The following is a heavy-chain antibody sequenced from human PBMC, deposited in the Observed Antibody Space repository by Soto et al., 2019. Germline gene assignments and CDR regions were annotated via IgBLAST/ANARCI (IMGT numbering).Heavy chain of an antibody. Sequence: SETLSLTCTVSGGSISSGGYYWSWIRQHPGKGLEWIGYIRYSESTYYNPSLKSRVIVSIDTSKNQFSLRLSSVTAADTAVYFCTRGAWGYAFDVWGQGTMVTVSS. J-gene: IGHJ3*01. V-gene: IGHV4-31*03. CDR2: IRYSEST. CDR1: GGSISSGGYY. CDR3: TRGAWGYAFDV. D-gene: IGHD3-16*01.